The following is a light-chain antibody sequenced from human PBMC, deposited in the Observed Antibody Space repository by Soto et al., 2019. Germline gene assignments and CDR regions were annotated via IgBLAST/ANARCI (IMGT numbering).Light chain of an antibody. CDR3: SSYRRTNIYV. CDR1: SSDVGGYDY. Sequence: QSALTQPASVSGSPGQSITISCTGTSSDVGGYDYVSWYQQHPGKAPKLMIYEVSNRPSGVSNRFSGSKSGNTASLTISGLQAEDEADYYCSSYRRTNIYVFGSGTKVTVL. CDR2: EVS. V-gene: IGLV2-14*01. J-gene: IGLJ1*01.